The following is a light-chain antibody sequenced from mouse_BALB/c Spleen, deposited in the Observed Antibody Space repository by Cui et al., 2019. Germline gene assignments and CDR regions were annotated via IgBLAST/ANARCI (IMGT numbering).Light chain of an antibody. CDR1: SSGSY. Sequence: QIVLTQSPAIMSASPGEEITLTCSASSSGSYMHWYQQKSGTSPKLLIYSTSSLAAGVPSRFSGSGSGTVYSLTISSVEAEDAADYYCHQWSSYPWTFGGGTKLEIK. CDR2: STS. CDR3: HQWSSYPWT. V-gene: IGKV4-80*01. J-gene: IGKJ1*01.